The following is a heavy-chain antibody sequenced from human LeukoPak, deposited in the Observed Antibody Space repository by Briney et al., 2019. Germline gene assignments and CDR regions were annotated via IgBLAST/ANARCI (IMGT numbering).Heavy chain of an antibody. CDR1: GFTFSSYG. Sequence: GGSLRLSCAASGFTFSSYGVHWVRQAPGKGLEWVAVISYDGSNKYYADSVKGRFTISRDNSKNTLYLQMNSLRAEDTAVYYCARDRVGAYCGGDCYPDAFDIWGQGTMVTVSS. J-gene: IGHJ3*02. CDR3: ARDRVGAYCGGDCYPDAFDI. V-gene: IGHV3-30*03. D-gene: IGHD2-21*02. CDR2: ISYDGSNK.